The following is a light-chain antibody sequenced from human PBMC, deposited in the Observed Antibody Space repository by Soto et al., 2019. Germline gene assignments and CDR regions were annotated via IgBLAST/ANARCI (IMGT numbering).Light chain of an antibody. CDR3: QQYYSYPT. V-gene: IGKV1-27*01. CDR1: QDIGNF. Sequence: ILMTQSPSSLSEFVGDRVTITCRATQDIGNFLAWYQQKPGEVPKFLIYAASTLQSGVPSRFSGSGSGTDFTLTISCLQSEDFATYYCQQYYSYPTFDQGTRLE. CDR2: AAS. J-gene: IGKJ5*01.